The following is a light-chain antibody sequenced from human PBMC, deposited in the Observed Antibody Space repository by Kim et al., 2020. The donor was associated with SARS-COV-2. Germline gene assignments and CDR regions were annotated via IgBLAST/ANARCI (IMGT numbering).Light chain of an antibody. CDR2: NDN. Sequence: QRVAIACSCSSSTVRRHFVNWYHHLPGTAPTVFIYNDNQRPSGVPDRFSCSRSGTSASLAISGLQSEDEADYYCATWDVTLNGWVFGGGTQLTVL. CDR1: SSTVRRHF. J-gene: IGLJ3*02. V-gene: IGLV1-44*01. CDR3: ATWDVTLNGWV.